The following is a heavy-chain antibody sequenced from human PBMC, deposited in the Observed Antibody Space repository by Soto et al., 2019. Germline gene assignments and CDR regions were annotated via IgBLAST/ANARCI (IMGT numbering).Heavy chain of an antibody. V-gene: IGHV3-66*01. J-gene: IGHJ4*02. Sequence: GGSLRLSCTASGFTFSSHYLSWVRQAPGKGLEWVSVIYSDGSTYYADSVKGRFTISRDNSKNTLYLQMNSLRAEDTAVYYCARDRRCYDIRSYYYEHWGQGTLVTVSS. CDR1: GFTFSSHY. CDR2: IYSDGST. CDR3: ARDRRCYDIRSYYYEH. D-gene: IGHD3-22*01.